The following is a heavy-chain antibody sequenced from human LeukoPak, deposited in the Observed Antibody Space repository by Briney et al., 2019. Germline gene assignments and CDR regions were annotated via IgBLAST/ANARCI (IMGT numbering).Heavy chain of an antibody. V-gene: IGHV3-48*01. CDR3: ARFAAGGSCYYYMDV. Sequence: GGSLRLSCAASGFTFSSYTMNWVRQPPGKGLEWVSNIGTSSTTIYYADSVKGRFTISRDNAKNSLYLQMNSLRADDTAVYYCARFAAGGSCYYYMDVWGKGTTVTVSS. CDR2: IGTSSTTI. D-gene: IGHD6-25*01. CDR1: GFTFSSYT. J-gene: IGHJ6*03.